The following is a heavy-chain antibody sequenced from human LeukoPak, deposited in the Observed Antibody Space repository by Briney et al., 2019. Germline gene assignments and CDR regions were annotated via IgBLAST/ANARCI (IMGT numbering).Heavy chain of an antibody. CDR3: AKDRAGSN. CDR2: ISGSGNVT. Sequence: PGGSLRLSCVGSRFTFAKYAMTWVREAPGKGLEWVSVISGSGNVTYYAESVKGRFTIPRDNSKRTLYLQMDSLRADDTAIYYCAKDRAGSNWGQGTLVLVSS. V-gene: IGHV3-23*01. CDR1: RFTFAKYA. J-gene: IGHJ4*02.